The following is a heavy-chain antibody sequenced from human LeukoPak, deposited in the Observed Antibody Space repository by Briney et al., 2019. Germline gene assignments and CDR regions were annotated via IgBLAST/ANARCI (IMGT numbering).Heavy chain of an antibody. CDR3: ARLGAGGSGLEY. V-gene: IGHV4-38-2*02. Sequence: SETLSLTCTVSGYSISSGYFWNWIRQPPGKGLEWIGEINQNGITNYNPSLTSRATISVAPSKNQIFLKLTSVTAADAGTYYCARLGAGGSGLEYWGQGMLVTVAS. CDR1: GYSISSGYF. D-gene: IGHD6-19*01. CDR2: INQNGIT. J-gene: IGHJ4*02.